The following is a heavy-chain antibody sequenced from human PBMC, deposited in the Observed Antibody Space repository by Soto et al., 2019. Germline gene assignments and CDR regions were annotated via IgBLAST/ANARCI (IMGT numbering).Heavy chain of an antibody. CDR3: YSGSYYYYYGMDV. D-gene: IGHD1-26*01. V-gene: IGHV5-51*01. Sequence: LKISCKGSGYSFTSYWIGWVRQMPGKGLEWMGIIYPGDSDTRYSPSFQGQVTISADKSISTAYLQWSSLKASDTAMYYCYSGSYYYYYGMDVWGQGTTVTVSS. J-gene: IGHJ6*02. CDR2: IYPGDSDT. CDR1: GYSFTSYW.